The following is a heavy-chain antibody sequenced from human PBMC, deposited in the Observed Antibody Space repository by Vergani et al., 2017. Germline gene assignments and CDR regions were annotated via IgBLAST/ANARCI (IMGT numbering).Heavy chain of an antibody. CDR1: GYTFTGYY. J-gene: IGHJ4*02. D-gene: IGHD6-19*01. V-gene: IGHV1-2*02. Sequence: QVQLVQSGAEVKKPGASVKVSCKASGYTFTGYYMHWVRQAHGQGLEWMGWINPNSGGTNYAQKFQGRVTMTRDTSISTAYMELSRLRSDDTAVYYCARVGYSSGWYRPYYFDYWGQGTLVTVSS. CDR3: ARVGYSSGWYRPYYFDY. CDR2: INPNSGGT.